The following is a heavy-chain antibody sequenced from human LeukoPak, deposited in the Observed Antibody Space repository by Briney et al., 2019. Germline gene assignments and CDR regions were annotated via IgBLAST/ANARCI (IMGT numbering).Heavy chain of an antibody. V-gene: IGHV1-18*01. J-gene: IGHJ4*02. CDR2: ISAYNGNT. D-gene: IGHD1-26*01. Sequence: GASVTVSCKASGYTFTSYGISWVRQAPGQGLEWMGWISAYNGNTNSAQKLQGRVTMTTDTSTSTAYRELRSLRSDDTGVYYCARYEGATDFDYWGQGTLVTVSS. CDR3: ARYEGATDFDY. CDR1: GYTFTSYG.